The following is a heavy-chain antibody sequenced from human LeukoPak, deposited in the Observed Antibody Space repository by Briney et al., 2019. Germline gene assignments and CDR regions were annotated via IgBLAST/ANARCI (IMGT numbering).Heavy chain of an antibody. CDR2: IIPIFGTA. CDR1: GGTFSSYA. CDR3: AREPGYSGYGYYFDY. Sequence: SVKVSCKASGGTFSSYAISWVRQAPGQGLEWMGGIIPIFGTASYAQKFQGRVTITADESTSTAYMELSSLRSEDTAVYYCAREPGYSGYGYYFDYWGQGTLVTVSS. D-gene: IGHD5-12*01. J-gene: IGHJ4*02. V-gene: IGHV1-69*13.